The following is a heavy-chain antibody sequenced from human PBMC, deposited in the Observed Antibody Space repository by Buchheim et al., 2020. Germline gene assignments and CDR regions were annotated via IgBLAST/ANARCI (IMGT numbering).Heavy chain of an antibody. J-gene: IGHJ4*02. Sequence: QVQLVESGGGLVKPGGSLRLSCAASGFTFSDYYMSWIRQAPGKGLEWLSYITSSSTYTNYADSVKGRFTISRENTKKSLYLQMNSLRAEDTAVYYCARESVLKHFDYWGQGTL. CDR2: ITSSSTYT. CDR3: ARESVLKHFDY. V-gene: IGHV3-11*06. D-gene: IGHD5/OR15-5a*01. CDR1: GFTFSDYY.